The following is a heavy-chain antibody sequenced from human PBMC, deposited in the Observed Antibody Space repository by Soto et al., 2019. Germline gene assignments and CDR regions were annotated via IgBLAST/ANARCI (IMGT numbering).Heavy chain of an antibody. CDR1: GFTFTSSA. D-gene: IGHD5-12*01. CDR2: IVVGSGNT. J-gene: IGHJ6*02. V-gene: IGHV1-58*01. CDR3: AVGLHGYCAYDYPLYYYGMDV. Sequence: QMQLVQSGPEVKKPGTSVKVSCKASGFTFTSSAVQWVRQARGQRLEWIGWIVVGSGNTNYAQKFQERVTITRDMSTSTAYMELSSLRSEDTAVYYCAVGLHGYCAYDYPLYYYGMDVWGQGTTVTVSS.